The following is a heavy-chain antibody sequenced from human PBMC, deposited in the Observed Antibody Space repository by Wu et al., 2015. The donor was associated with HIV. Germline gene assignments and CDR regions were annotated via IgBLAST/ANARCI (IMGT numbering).Heavy chain of an antibody. J-gene: IGHJ6*02. CDR3: ARGNSGYDQNYYYYGMDV. Sequence: QVQLVQSGAEVKKPGASVKVSCKASGYTFTGYYMHWVRQAPGQGLEWMGWINPNSGGTNYAQKFQGRATMTRDTSISTAYMELSRLRSDDTAVYYCARGNSGYDQNYYYYGMDVWGQGTTVTVSS. CDR2: INPNSGGT. CDR1: GYTFTGYY. V-gene: IGHV1-2*02. D-gene: IGHD5-12*01.